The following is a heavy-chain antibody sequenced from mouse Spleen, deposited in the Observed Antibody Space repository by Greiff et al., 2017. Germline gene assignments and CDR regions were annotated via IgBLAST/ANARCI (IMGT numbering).Heavy chain of an antibody. CDR3: ASPGFAY. J-gene: IGHJ3*01. Sequence: EVHLVESGGGLVKPGGSLKLSCAASGFTFSSYAMSWVRQTPEKRLEWVATISSGGSYTYYPDSVKGRFTISRDNAKNTLYLQMSSLRSEDTAMYYCASPGFAYWGQGTLVTVSA. CDR1: GFTFSSYA. CDR2: ISSGGSYT. V-gene: IGHV5-9-3*01.